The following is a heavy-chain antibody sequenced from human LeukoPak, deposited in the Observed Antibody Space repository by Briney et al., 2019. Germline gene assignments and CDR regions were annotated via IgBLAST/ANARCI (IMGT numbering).Heavy chain of an antibody. D-gene: IGHD3-22*01. Sequence: GGSLRLSCAASGFTFSSYAMNWVRQAPGKGLEWVSGISGRGGSTYYADSVKGRFTISRDNSKNTLYLQMNNLRAEDTAIYYCAKGPAYYYDSTVGRFDPWGQGTLVTVSS. CDR1: GFTFSSYA. J-gene: IGHJ5*02. CDR3: AKGPAYYYDSTVGRFDP. V-gene: IGHV3-23*01. CDR2: ISGRGGST.